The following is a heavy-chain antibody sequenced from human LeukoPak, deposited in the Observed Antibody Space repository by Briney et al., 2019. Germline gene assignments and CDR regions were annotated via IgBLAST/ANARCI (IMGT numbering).Heavy chain of an antibody. Sequence: GGSLRLSCAASGSTFSSYEMNWVRQAPGKGLEWVSYISSSGSTIYYADSVKGRFTISRDSAKNSLYLQMNSLRAEDTAVYYCAELGITMIGGVWGKGTTVTISS. J-gene: IGHJ6*04. V-gene: IGHV3-48*03. CDR3: AELGITMIGGV. CDR1: GSTFSSYE. CDR2: ISSSGSTI. D-gene: IGHD3-10*02.